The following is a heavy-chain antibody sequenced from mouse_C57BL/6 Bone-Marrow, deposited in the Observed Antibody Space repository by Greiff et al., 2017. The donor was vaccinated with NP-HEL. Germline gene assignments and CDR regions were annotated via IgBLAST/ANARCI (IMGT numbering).Heavy chain of an antibody. CDR2: ISSGSSTI. D-gene: IGHD2-1*01. V-gene: IGHV5-17*01. CDR1: GFTFSDYG. Sequence: EVKLVESGGGLVKPGGSLKLSCAASGFTFSDYGMHWVRQAPEKGLEWVAYISSGSSTIYYADTVKGRFTISRDNAKNTLFLQMTSLRSEDTAMYYCASGGNPWYFDVWGTGTTVTVSS. J-gene: IGHJ1*03. CDR3: ASGGNPWYFDV.